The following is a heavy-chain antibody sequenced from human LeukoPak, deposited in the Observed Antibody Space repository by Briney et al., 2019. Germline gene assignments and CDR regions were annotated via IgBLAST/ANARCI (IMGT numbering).Heavy chain of an antibody. D-gene: IGHD2-21*01. CDR1: GFTFSSYS. CDR2: ISSSSSTI. Sequence: GGSLRLSCAASGFTFSSYSMNWVRQAPGKGLEWVSYISSSSSTIYYADSVKGRFTISRDNAKNSLYLQMNSLRAEDTAVYYCARDLFGPLDYWGQGTLVTVS. CDR3: ARDLFGPLDY. J-gene: IGHJ4*02. V-gene: IGHV3-48*01.